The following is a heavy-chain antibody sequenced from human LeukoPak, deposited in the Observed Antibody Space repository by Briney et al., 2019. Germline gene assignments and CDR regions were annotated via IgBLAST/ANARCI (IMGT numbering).Heavy chain of an antibody. CDR3: TTDHIRGDWFDP. Sequence: PGGSLRLSCAASGFTFSNAWMNWVRQAPGKGLGWVGRIKSKTDGGTTDYAAPVKGRFTISRDDSKNTLYLQMNSLKTEDTAVYYCTTDHIRGDWFDPWGQGTLVTVSS. J-gene: IGHJ5*02. D-gene: IGHD3-10*01. CDR2: IKSKTDGGTT. V-gene: IGHV3-15*07. CDR1: GFTFSNAW.